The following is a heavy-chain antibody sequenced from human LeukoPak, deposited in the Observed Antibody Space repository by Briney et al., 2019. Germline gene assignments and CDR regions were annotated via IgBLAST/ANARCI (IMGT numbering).Heavy chain of an antibody. D-gene: IGHD6-13*01. Sequence: PSETLSLTCAVYGGSFSGYYWSWIRQPPGKGLEWIGEINHSGSTNYNPSLKSRVTISVDTSKNQFSLKLSSVTAADTAVYYCARAVAAGSAFDIWGQGTMVTVSS. J-gene: IGHJ3*02. CDR1: GGSFSGYY. V-gene: IGHV4-34*01. CDR3: ARAVAAGSAFDI. CDR2: INHSGST.